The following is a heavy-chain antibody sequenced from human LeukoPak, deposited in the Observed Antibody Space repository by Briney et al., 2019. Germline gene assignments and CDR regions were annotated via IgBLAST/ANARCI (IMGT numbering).Heavy chain of an antibody. CDR3: ARHWGYFDY. CDR1: GYSISSGYY. CDR2: IYHSART. J-gene: IGHJ4*02. Sequence: SETLSLTCTVSGYSISSGYYWGWIRQPPGKGLEWIGSIYHSARTYYNPSLNSRDTISVDTSKNQFSLKLSSVTASDTAVYYCARHWGYFDYWGQGTLVTVSS. V-gene: IGHV4-38-2*02. D-gene: IGHD3-16*01.